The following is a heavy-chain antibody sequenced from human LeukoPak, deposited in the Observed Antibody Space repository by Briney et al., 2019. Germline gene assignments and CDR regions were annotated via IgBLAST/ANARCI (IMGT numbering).Heavy chain of an antibody. CDR1: GFTFSSYA. V-gene: IGHV3-23*01. Sequence: GGSLRLSCAASGFTFSSYAMTWVRQAPGKGLEWVSSIGESGSTTYYADSVKGRFTISRDNSKNTLYLQMNGLRAEDTAVYYCAKDVESGRSADYWGQGTLVTVSS. J-gene: IGHJ4*02. D-gene: IGHD3-10*01. CDR2: IGESGSTT. CDR3: AKDVESGRSADY.